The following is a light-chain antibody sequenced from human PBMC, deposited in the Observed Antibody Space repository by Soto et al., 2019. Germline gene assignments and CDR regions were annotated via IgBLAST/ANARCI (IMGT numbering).Light chain of an antibody. J-gene: IGLJ2*01. CDR3: CSYAGSSALGV. Sequence: QSALTQPASVSGSPGQSITISCTGTSSDVGSYYLVSWYQHHPGKAPKLMIYEVSKRPSGVSNRFSGSKSGNTASLTISGLQAEDEADYYCCSYAGSSALGVFGGGTKLTLL. V-gene: IGLV2-23*02. CDR2: EVS. CDR1: SSDVGSYYL.